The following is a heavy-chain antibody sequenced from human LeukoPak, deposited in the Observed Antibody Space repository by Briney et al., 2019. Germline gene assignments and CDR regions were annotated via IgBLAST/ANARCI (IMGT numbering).Heavy chain of an antibody. Sequence: SETLFLTCTVSGGSISSYYWSWIRQPPGKGLEWIGYIYYSGSTNYNPSLKSRVTISVDTPKNQFSLKLSSVTAADTAVYYCARDRVSLSYWGQGTLVTVSS. CDR3: ARDRVSLSY. CDR2: IYYSGST. D-gene: IGHD3-10*01. V-gene: IGHV4-59*01. J-gene: IGHJ4*02. CDR1: GGSISSYY.